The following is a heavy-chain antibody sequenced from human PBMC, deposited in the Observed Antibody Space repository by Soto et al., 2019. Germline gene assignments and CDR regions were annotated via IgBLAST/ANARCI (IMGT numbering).Heavy chain of an antibody. CDR2: IYKSATT. J-gene: IGHJ5*01. D-gene: IGHD2-15*01. CDR3: ARGRYCLTGRCFPNWFDS. Sequence: QVQLLESGPGLVTPSQTLSLTCSVSGDSISTVDYFWAWVRPPTGQALEYIGYIYKSATTYYNPSFESRVAISLDTSKSQFSLNVTSLTAADTAVYFCARGRYCLTGRCFPNWFDSWGQGTLVTVSS. CDR1: GDSISTVDYF. V-gene: IGHV4-30-4*01.